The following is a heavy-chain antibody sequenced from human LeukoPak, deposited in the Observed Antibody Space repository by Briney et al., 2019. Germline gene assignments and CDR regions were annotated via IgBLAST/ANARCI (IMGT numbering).Heavy chain of an antibody. CDR1: GGSIRSYC. J-gene: IGHJ6*02. D-gene: IGHD1-1*01. CDR2: IYYSGST. V-gene: IGHV4-59*08. Sequence: SETLSLTCTVSGGSIRSYCWSWIRQSPGKGLEWIGDIYYSGSTNYNPSLKRHITISVDTSKNQFSLKLSSVTAADTAVYYCARHGTSSFYYYAMDVWGQGTTVTVSS. CDR3: ARHGTSSFYYYAMDV.